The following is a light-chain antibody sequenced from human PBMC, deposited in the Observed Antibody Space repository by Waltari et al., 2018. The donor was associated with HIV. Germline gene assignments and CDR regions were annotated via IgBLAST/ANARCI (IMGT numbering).Light chain of an antibody. Sequence: QSVLTQPPSASGTPGPSVTTPCSASRSTSGNNAVSSYQQFPGTAPKLLIYSNNERPSGVPDRFSVSKAGTSASLAISGLQSEDEAKYYCETLDENLNGPVFGGGTKLTVL. V-gene: IGLV1-44*01. CDR2: SNN. J-gene: IGLJ2*01. CDR1: RSTSGNNA. CDR3: ETLDENLNGPV.